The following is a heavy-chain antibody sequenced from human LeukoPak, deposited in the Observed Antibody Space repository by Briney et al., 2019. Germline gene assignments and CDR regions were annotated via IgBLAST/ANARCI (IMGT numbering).Heavy chain of an antibody. Sequence: GGSLRLSCAVSGFTFSNYAMTWVRQAPGKGLEWVSGINVRGDITYFADSVKGRFTISRDNSKNTVSLQMNSLRAEDTAVYYCARDPFPGYYGSGSPNYFDYWGQGTLVTVSS. J-gene: IGHJ4*02. CDR2: INVRGDIT. D-gene: IGHD3-10*01. CDR3: ARDPFPGYYGSGSPNYFDY. V-gene: IGHV3-23*01. CDR1: GFTFSNYA.